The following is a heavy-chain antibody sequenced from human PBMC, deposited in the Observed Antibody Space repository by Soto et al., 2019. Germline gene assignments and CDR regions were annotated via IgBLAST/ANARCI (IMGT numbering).Heavy chain of an antibody. CDR1: GYTFTSYG. D-gene: IGHD6-13*01. CDR2: ISAYNGNT. CDR3: ARIAAAGVFNWLAP. Sequence: ASVKVSCKASGYTFTSYGISWVRQAPGQGLEWMGWISAYNGNTNYAQKLQGRVTMTTDTSTSTAYMELRSLRSDDTAVYYCARIAAAGVFNWLAPWGQGTLVTVSS. J-gene: IGHJ5*02. V-gene: IGHV1-18*01.